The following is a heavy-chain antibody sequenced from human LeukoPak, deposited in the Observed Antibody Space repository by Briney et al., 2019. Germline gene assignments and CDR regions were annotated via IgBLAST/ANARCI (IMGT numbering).Heavy chain of an antibody. Sequence: ASVKVSCKASGYTFTGYYMHWVRQAPGQGLEWMGWINTNTGNPTYAQGFAGRFVFSLDTSVSTAYLQISSLKAEDTAVYYCARGGYSGYDYVSDYWGQGTLVTVSS. CDR3: ARGGYSGYDYVSDY. D-gene: IGHD5-12*01. CDR2: INTNTGNP. J-gene: IGHJ4*02. CDR1: GYTFTGYY. V-gene: IGHV7-4-1*02.